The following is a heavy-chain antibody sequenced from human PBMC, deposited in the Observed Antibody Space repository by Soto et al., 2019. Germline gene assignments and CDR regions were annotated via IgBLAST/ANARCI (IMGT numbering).Heavy chain of an antibody. CDR3: SRRCNWKDNYFEP. Sequence: PSETLSLTCTVSGASISVHSYNWTWIRQPPGKGLEWIGCSNYSGTTDFNPSLKSRATISVDTSKNQFSLRLTSVTAAYTAIYYCSRRCNWKDNYFEPWGPGALVTVSS. CDR2: SNYSGTT. J-gene: IGHJ5*02. V-gene: IGHV4-39*01. D-gene: IGHD1-20*01. CDR1: GASISVHSYN.